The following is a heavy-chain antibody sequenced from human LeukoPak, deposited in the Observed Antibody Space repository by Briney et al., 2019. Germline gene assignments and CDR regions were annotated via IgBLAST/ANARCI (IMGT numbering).Heavy chain of an antibody. CDR1: GGSFSGYY. CDR2: IYYSGST. Sequence: SETLSLTCAVYGGSFSGYYWGWIRQPPGKGLEWIGYIYYSGSTNYNPSLKSRVTISVDTSKNQFSLNLNSVTAADTAVYYCARQSFPGYSTSWYDYWGQGTLVTVSS. V-gene: IGHV4-34*11. J-gene: IGHJ4*02. D-gene: IGHD6-13*01. CDR3: ARQSFPGYSTSWYDY.